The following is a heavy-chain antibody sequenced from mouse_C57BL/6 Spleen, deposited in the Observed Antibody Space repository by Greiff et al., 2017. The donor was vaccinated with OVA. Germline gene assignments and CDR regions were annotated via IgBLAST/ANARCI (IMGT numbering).Heavy chain of an antibody. J-gene: IGHJ2*01. D-gene: IGHD1-1*01. CDR3: TRDYYGISYGGY. CDR1: GYTFTDYE. CDR2: IDPETGGP. Sequence: QVQLQQSGAELVRPGASVTLSCKASGYTFTDYEMHWVKQTPVHGLEWIGAIDPETGGPAYNQKFKGKAILTADKSSSTAYMEPRSLTSEDSAVYYCTRDYYGISYGGYWGQGTTLTVSS. V-gene: IGHV1-15*01.